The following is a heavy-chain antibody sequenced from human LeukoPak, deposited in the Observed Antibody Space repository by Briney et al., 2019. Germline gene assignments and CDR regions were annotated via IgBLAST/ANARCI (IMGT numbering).Heavy chain of an antibody. D-gene: IGHD6-19*01. J-gene: IGHJ5*02. CDR3: ARDRRRIAVAGSGNWFDP. CDR1: GVSTSYHY. CDR2: IYTSGST. V-gene: IGHV4-4*07. Sequence: PSETLSLTCSVSGVSTSYHYWSWIRQPAGKGLEWIGRIYTSGSTNYNPSLKSRVTMSVDTSKNQFSLKLSSVTAADTAVYYCARDRRRIAVAGSGNWFDPWGQGTLVTVSS.